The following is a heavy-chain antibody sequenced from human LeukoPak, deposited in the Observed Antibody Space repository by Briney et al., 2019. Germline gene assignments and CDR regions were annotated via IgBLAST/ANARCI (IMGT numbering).Heavy chain of an antibody. Sequence: ASVKVSCKASGYTFTSYDINWVRQATGQGLEWMGWMNPNSGNTGYAQKFRGRVTMTRNTSISTAYMELSSLRSEDTAVYYCARVLGSIAALRWYYYYYMDVWGKGTTVTVSS. J-gene: IGHJ6*03. CDR1: GYTFTSYD. D-gene: IGHD6-6*01. V-gene: IGHV1-8*01. CDR2: MNPNSGNT. CDR3: ARVLGSIAALRWYYYYYMDV.